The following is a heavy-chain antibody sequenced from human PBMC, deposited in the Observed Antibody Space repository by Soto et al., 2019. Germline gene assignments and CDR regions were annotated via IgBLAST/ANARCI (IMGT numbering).Heavy chain of an antibody. CDR3: AKDRNYPRDCFHY. CDR2: ISPNGQGI. J-gene: IGHJ4*02. Sequence: PVGSLRLSCAASGFTLSSYGMSWVRQAPGKGLEWVSAISPNGQGISYADSVRGRFTISRDTFKNTVFLNMDSLRAEDTAVYYCAKDRNYPRDCFHYWGQGTLVTVSS. CDR1: GFTLSSYG. V-gene: IGHV3-23*01. D-gene: IGHD1-7*01.